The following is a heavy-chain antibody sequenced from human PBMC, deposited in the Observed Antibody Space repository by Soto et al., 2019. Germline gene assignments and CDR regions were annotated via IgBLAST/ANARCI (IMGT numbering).Heavy chain of an antibody. V-gene: IGHV3-23*01. J-gene: IGHJ4*02. Sequence: GESLKISCAASGFTFSSYAMSWVRQAPGKGLEWVSAISGSGGSTYYADSVKGRFTISRDNSKNTLYLQMNSLRAEDTAVYYCAKFSTPGYSSSWYFDYWGQGTLVTVSS. CDR2: ISGSGGST. CDR3: AKFSTPGYSSSWYFDY. CDR1: GFTFSSYA. D-gene: IGHD6-13*01.